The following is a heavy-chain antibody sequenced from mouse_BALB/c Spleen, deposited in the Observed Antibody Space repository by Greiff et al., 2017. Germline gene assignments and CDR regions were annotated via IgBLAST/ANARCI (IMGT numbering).Heavy chain of an antibody. J-gene: IGHJ2*01. D-gene: IGHD1-1*01. CDR2: INPSTGYT. V-gene: IGHV1-7*01. CDR3: AKVYGSSSDY. Sequence: QVQLQQSGAELAKPGASVKMSCKASGYTFTSYWMHWVKQRPGQGLELIGYINPSTGYTEYNQKFKDKATLTADKSSSTAYMQLSSLTSEDSAVYYCAKVYGSSSDYWGQGTTLTVSS. CDR1: GYTFTSYW.